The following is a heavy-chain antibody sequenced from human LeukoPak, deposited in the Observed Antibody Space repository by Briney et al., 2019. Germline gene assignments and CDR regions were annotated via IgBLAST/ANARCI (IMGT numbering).Heavy chain of an antibody. CDR3: AREHYGDYGD. CDR1: GGSISSYY. J-gene: IGHJ4*02. CDR2: IYYSGST. Sequence: PSETLSLTCTVSGGSISSYYWSWIRQPPGKGLEWIGYIYYSGSTNYNPSLKSRVTISVDTSKNQFSLKLSSVTAADTAVYYCAREHYGDYGDWGQGTLVTVSS. V-gene: IGHV4-59*12. D-gene: IGHD4-17*01.